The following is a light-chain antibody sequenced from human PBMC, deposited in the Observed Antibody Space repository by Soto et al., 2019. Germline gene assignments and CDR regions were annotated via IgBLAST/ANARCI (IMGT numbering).Light chain of an antibody. Sequence: QSALTQPRSVSGSPGQSVTVSCTGTTSDVVYNYFSWYQHHPGKAPKPMIYDVSNRPSGVPDRFSGSKSVNTPSLTISGLLRERQVDNYACIYVGNFVLSGGGTKLT. CDR2: DVS. J-gene: IGLJ2*01. CDR3: CIYVGNFVL. V-gene: IGLV2-11*01. CDR1: TSDVVYNY.